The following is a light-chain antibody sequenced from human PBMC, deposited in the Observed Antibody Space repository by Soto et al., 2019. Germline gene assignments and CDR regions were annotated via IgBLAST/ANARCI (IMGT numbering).Light chain of an antibody. CDR1: QSIGNH. CDR2: SAS. CDR3: QQYNSYTWT. J-gene: IGKJ1*01. V-gene: IGKV1-16*01. Sequence: DIQMTQSPSSVSASVGDRVTITCRASQSIGNHLNWYQQKPGKAPKFLIYSASSLQSGVPSRFSGSRSGTEFTLTISSLQPDDFATYYCQQYNSYTWTFGQGTKVDIK.